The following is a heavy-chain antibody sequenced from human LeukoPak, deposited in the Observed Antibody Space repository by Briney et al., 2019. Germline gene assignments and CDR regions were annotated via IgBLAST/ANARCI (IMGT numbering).Heavy chain of an antibody. D-gene: IGHD2-2*01. J-gene: IGHJ6*02. Sequence: GASVKVSCKASGYTFTSYDINWVRQATGQGLEWMGWMNPNSGNTGYAQKFQGRVTMTRNTSISTAYMELSSLRSEDTAVYYCARWAPKYCSSTSCSCYYYYSMDVWGQGTTVTVSS. CDR3: ARWAPKYCSSTSCSCYYYYSMDV. V-gene: IGHV1-8*01. CDR2: MNPNSGNT. CDR1: GYTFTSYD.